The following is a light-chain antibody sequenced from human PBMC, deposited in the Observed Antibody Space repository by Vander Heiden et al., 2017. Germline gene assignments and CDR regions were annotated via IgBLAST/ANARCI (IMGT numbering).Light chain of an antibody. CDR1: QTVNSNY. V-gene: IGKV3D-20*01. CDR3: QQEGSSPRT. J-gene: IGKJ1*01. Sequence: EIVLTQSPATLSLSPGERATLSCGASQTVNSNYLAWSQQKPGRAPRLLIYDASTRATGIPDRFSGSGSGTDFTLTISRLEPEDFAVYYCQQEGSSPRTFGQGTKVEIK. CDR2: DAS.